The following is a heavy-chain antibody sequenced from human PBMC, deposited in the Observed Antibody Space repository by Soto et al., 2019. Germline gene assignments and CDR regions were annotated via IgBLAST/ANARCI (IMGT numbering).Heavy chain of an antibody. CDR1: GFTVSSNY. D-gene: IGHD3-16*01. Sequence: GGSLRLSCAASGFTVSSNYMTWVRQAPGKGLEWVSIIYSDGNTYYADSVKGRFTVSRDNAKNTLYLQMNSLRAEDTAVYYCARVEISLIVYYGMDVWGQGTTVTVSS. CDR3: ARVEISLIVYYGMDV. V-gene: IGHV3-53*01. J-gene: IGHJ6*02. CDR2: IYSDGNT.